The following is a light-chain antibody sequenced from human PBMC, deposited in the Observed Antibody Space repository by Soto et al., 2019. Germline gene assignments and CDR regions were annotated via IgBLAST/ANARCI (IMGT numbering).Light chain of an antibody. J-gene: IGLJ2*01. CDR1: SNIGAGSD. Sequence: QPVLTQPPSVSGAPGQRVTISCSNIGAGSDVHWYQHLPGTAPKLLIYGNNNRPSGVPDRFSGSKSGTSASLAVTGLQAEDEGDYYCQSYDSRLSGWFFGGGTKLTVL. CDR2: GNN. V-gene: IGLV1-40*01. CDR3: QSYDSRLSGWF.